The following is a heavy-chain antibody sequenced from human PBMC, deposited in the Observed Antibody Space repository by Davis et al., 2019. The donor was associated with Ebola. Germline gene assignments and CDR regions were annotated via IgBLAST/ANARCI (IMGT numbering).Heavy chain of an antibody. J-gene: IGHJ4*02. Sequence: GESLKISCAASGFTFSSYGMHWVRQAPGKGLEWVAVIWYDGSNKYYADSVKGRFTISRDNSKNTLYLQMNSLRAEDTAVYYCARDPRPGEVDYWGQGTLVTVSS. V-gene: IGHV3-33*01. D-gene: IGHD7-27*01. CDR3: ARDPRPGEVDY. CDR1: GFTFSSYG. CDR2: IWYDGSNK.